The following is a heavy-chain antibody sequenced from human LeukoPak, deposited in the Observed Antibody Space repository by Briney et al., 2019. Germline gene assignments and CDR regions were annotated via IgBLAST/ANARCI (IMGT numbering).Heavy chain of an antibody. CDR1: GYPFIDYY. Sequence: APVKVSCTASGYPFIDYYLHWVRQAPGQGLEWMGCINPNTGDTNSAQNFQGRVIMTRDTSITTAYMELSRLKSDDTALYYCASKGAGHCYDASCMGSFDLWGQGTTVAVSS. J-gene: IGHJ3*01. CDR3: ASKGAGHCYDASCMGSFDL. V-gene: IGHV1-2*02. D-gene: IGHD2-15*01. CDR2: INPNTGDT.